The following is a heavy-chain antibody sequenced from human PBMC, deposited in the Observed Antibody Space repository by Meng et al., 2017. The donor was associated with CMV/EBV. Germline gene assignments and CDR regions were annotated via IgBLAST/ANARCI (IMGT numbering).Heavy chain of an antibody. CDR3: ARDSDGCGCAGDLYYYYGMDV. D-gene: IGHD2-21*01. J-gene: IGHJ6*02. Sequence: SCAISGDSVSSNSAAWNWTRQSPSRGLEWLGRTYYRSRWYKEYAASVKSRITTNSDTSKNQFSLQLNCVTPEDTAVYDCARDSDGCGCAGDLYYYYGMDVWGQGTTVTVSS. V-gene: IGHV6-1*01. CDR2: TYYRSRWYK. CDR1: GDSVSSNSAA.